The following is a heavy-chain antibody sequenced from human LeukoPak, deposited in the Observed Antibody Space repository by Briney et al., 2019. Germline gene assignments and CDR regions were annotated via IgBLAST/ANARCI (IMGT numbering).Heavy chain of an antibody. J-gene: IGHJ4*02. CDR1: GFTFSSYG. CDR2: IWYDGSNK. D-gene: IGHD4-17*01. Sequence: GGSLRLSCAASGFTFSSYGMHWVRRAPGKGLEWVAVIWYDGSNKYYADSVKGRFTISRDNSKNTLYLQMNSLRAEDTAVYYCAREHPYGDYVYYFDYWGQGTLVTVSS. V-gene: IGHV3-33*01. CDR3: AREHPYGDYVYYFDY.